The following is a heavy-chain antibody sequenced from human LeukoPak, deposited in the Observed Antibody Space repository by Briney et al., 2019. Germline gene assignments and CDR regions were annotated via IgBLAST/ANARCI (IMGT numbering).Heavy chain of an antibody. V-gene: IGHV4-4*07. CDR3: ARHGGIAVAGDAFDI. CDR2: IYTSGST. D-gene: IGHD6-19*01. Sequence: SETLSLTCTVSGGSISSYYWSWIRQPAGKGLEWIGRIYTSGSTNYNPSLKSRVTISVDTSKNQFSLKLSSVTAADTAVYYCARHGGIAVAGDAFDIWGQGTMVTVSS. CDR1: GGSISSYY. J-gene: IGHJ3*02.